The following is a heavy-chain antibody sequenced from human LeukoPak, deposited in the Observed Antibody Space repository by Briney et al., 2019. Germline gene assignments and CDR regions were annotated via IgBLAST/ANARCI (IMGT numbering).Heavy chain of an antibody. Sequence: ADPLSLTCTVSGGSISSYYWSWLRQPPGKGREWVGEINHRGSTNYNPSLKSRVTISVDTSKNQFSLKLSSVTAADTAVYYCARGVKGNYYYYYYMDVWGKGTTVTVSS. CDR2: INHRGST. CDR3: ARGVKGNYYYYYYMDV. CDR1: GGSISSYY. D-gene: IGHD2/OR15-2a*01. V-gene: IGHV4-34*01. J-gene: IGHJ6*03.